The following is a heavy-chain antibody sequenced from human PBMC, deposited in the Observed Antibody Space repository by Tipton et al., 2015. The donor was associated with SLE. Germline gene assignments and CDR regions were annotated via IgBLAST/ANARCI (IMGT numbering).Heavy chain of an antibody. CDR1: GLTFKTYW. Sequence: SLRLSCIDSGLTFKTYWMTWVRQAPGKGVEWVANINQDGSKINYVDSVKGRFTISRDNAKNSLYLQMNSLRAEDTAVYYCASAIYAASSSWGQGTLVTVSS. CDR3: ASAIYAASSS. V-gene: IGHV3-7*01. CDR2: INQDGSKI. D-gene: IGHD2-15*01. J-gene: IGHJ5*02.